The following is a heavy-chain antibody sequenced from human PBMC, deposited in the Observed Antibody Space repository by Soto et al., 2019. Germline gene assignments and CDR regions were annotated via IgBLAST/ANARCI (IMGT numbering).Heavy chain of an antibody. V-gene: IGHV4-59*01. CDR2: IYYSGST. Sequence: SETLSLTCTVSGGSISSYYWSWIRQPPGKGLEWIGYIYYSGSTNYNPSLKSRVTISVDTSKNQFSLKLSSVTAADTAVYYCASSQSSSWSRGIYYWGQGTLVTVSS. D-gene: IGHD6-13*01. CDR3: ASSQSSSWSRGIYY. J-gene: IGHJ4*02. CDR1: GGSISSYY.